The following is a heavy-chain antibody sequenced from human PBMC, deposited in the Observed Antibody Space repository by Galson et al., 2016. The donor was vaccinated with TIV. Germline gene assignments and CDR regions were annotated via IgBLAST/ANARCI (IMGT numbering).Heavy chain of an antibody. CDR3: ATNWAPDY. D-gene: IGHD1-1*01. CDR1: RFNFSDYW. CDR2: IKEDGSEK. Sequence: SLRLSCAVSRFNFSDYWMSWVRQAPGKGLEWVANIKEDGSEKNYVGSVEGRFAVSRDNGKNSLYLQMNSLRDEDTAVYYCATNWAPDYWGQGTLVTVSS. V-gene: IGHV3-7*01. J-gene: IGHJ4*02.